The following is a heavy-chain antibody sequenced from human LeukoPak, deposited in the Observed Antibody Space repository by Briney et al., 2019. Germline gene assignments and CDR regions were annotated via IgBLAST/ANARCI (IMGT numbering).Heavy chain of an antibody. J-gene: IGHJ4*02. V-gene: IGHV3-30*18. CDR2: ISYDGSDK. Sequence: GGSLRLSCAASGFTFSSYGMHWVRHAPGKGLEWEAVISYDGSDKYYADSVKGRFTISRDNSKNTLYLQMNSLRAEDTAVYYCAKSYSENYGANWGQGTLVTVSS. CDR1: GFTFSSYG. CDR3: AKSYSENYGAN. D-gene: IGHD1-26*01.